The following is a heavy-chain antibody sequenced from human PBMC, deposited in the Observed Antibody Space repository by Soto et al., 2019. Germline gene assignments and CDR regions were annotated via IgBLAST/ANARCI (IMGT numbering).Heavy chain of an antibody. Sequence: PGGSLRLSCTASGFTFNTHWMHWVRQAPGKGLVWVSRIYFDGITTNYADSVKGRLTVSRDNAKNTVYLHVNTLRDEDTAVYYWARGGPMGVDYWGQGTLVTVSS. J-gene: IGHJ4*02. CDR2: IYFDGITT. D-gene: IGHD1-26*01. CDR1: GFTFNTHW. V-gene: IGHV3-74*01. CDR3: ARGGPMGVDY.